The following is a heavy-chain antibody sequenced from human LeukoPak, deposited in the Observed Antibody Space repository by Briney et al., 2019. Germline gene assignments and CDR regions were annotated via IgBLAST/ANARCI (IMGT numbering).Heavy chain of an antibody. J-gene: IGHJ4*02. V-gene: IGHV3-53*01. CDR2: IYSGGNT. D-gene: IGHD3-9*01. Sequence: GGSLRLSCAASGFTVSSNYMSWVRQAPGKGLEWVSIIYSGGNTYYADSVKGRFTISRDNSKNTLYVEMNTLRAEDTAVYYCAKWGDYDILTGYYVSDFWGQGTLVTVSS. CDR3: AKWGDYDILTGYYVSDF. CDR1: GFTVSSNY.